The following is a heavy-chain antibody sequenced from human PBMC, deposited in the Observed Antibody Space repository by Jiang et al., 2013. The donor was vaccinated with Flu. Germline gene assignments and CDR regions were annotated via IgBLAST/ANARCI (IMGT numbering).Heavy chain of an antibody. J-gene: IGHJ4*02. CDR2: FDPEDGET. CDR1: GYTLTELS. V-gene: IGHV1-24*01. CDR3: ATETYPGIVGVNGVSTAREPFDY. D-gene: IGHD1-26*01. Sequence: GAEVKKPGASVKVSCKVSGYTLTELSMHWVRQAPGKGLEWMGGFDPEDGETIYAQKFQGRVTMTEDTSTDTAYMELSSLRSEDTAVYYCATETYPGIVGVNGVSTAREPFDYWGQGTLVTVSS.